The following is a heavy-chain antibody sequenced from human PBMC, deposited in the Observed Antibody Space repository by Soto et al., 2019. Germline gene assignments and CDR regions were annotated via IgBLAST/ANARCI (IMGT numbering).Heavy chain of an antibody. V-gene: IGHV3-30-3*01. D-gene: IGHD3-3*01. CDR1: GFTFSSCA. CDR2: ISYDGSNK. CDR3: ARDVLRFLESGRYYYYYYGMDV. J-gene: IGHJ6*02. Sequence: GGSLRLSCAASGFTFSSCAMHWVRQAPGKGLEWVAVISYDGSNKYYADSVKGRFTISRDNSKNTLYLQMNSLRAEDTAVYYCARDVLRFLESGRYYYYYYGMDVWGQGTTVTVSS.